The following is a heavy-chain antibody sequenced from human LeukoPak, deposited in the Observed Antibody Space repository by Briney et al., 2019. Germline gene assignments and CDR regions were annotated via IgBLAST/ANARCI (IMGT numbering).Heavy chain of an antibody. CDR3: ARVTGYVIEDYLDY. CDR1: GYTFIRHW. Sequence: ASVKVSCKASGYTFIRHWMHWVRLAPGQGLEWVGLINPTGTATLYAQKFQGRVTLTRDMSTSTDYMELRSLKSEDTAVYYCARVTGYVIEDYLDYWGQGTLVTVSS. CDR2: INPTGTAT. V-gene: IGHV1-46*01. D-gene: IGHD3-22*01. J-gene: IGHJ4*02.